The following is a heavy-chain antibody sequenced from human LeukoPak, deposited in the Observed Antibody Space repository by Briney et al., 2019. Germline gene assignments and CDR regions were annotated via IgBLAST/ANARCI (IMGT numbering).Heavy chain of an antibody. CDR3: AKRSYDSSGPTD. CDR2: ITGDGRST. CDR1: GFAFHLYG. V-gene: IGHV3-43*02. J-gene: IGHJ4*02. D-gene: IGHD3-22*01. Sequence: PGVYLRLSCAAAGFAFHLYGMDWVHLATVSGLDWVSLITGDGRSTYYADSVKGRFTISRDNSKNSLYLEMNSLRTEDTALYYCAKRSYDSSGPTDWGQGTLVTVSS.